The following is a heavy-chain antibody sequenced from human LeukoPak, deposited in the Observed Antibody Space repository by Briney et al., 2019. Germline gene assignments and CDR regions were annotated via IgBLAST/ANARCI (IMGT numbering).Heavy chain of an antibody. D-gene: IGHD2-21*02. J-gene: IGHJ4*02. CDR3: ARGGSTDSIHSCGGNCYFLDY. CDR1: GYTFTGYY. V-gene: IGHV1-2*02. Sequence: GASVKVSCKASGYTFTGYYMHWVRQAPGQGLEWMGWINPNSGGTNYAQKFQGRVIMTRDTSISTAYMELSRLGSDDTAVYYCARGGSTDSIHSCGGNCYFLDYWGQGTLVTVSS. CDR2: INPNSGGT.